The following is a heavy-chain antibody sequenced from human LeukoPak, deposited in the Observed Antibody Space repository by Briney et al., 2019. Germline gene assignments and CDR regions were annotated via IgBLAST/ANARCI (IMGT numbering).Heavy chain of an antibody. J-gene: IGHJ4*02. CDR3: ARHSTYYYDSSGRPHFDY. CDR2: IYYSGST. Sequence: SETLSLTCTVSGGSISSGDYYWSWIRQPPGKGLEWIGYIYYSGSTNYNPSLKSRVTISVDTSKNQFSLKLSSVTAADTAVYYCARHSTYYYDSSGRPHFDYWGQGTLVTVSS. CDR1: GGSISSGDYY. V-gene: IGHV4-30-4*01. D-gene: IGHD3-22*01.